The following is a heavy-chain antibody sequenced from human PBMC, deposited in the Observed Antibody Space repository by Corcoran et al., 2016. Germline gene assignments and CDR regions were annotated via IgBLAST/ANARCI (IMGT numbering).Heavy chain of an antibody. V-gene: IGHV3-7*01. J-gene: IGHJ6*02. CDR1: GFTFSSYW. CDR2: IKQDGSNK. Sequence: EVQLVESGGGLVQPGGSLRLSCAASGFTFSSYWMSWVRQAPGKGLEWVANIKQDGSNKYYVDSVKGRFTISRDNAKNSLYLQVNTLRAEDTAIYYCARSICYYCALDVWGQGTTVTVSS. CDR3: ARSICYYCALDV. D-gene: IGHD6-6*01.